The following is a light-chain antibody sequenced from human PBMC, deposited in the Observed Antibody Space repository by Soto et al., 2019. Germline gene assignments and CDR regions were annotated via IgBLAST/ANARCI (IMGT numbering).Light chain of an antibody. CDR3: QQYNDWPPWT. CDR1: QSVSNT. V-gene: IGKV3-15*01. J-gene: IGKJ1*01. Sequence: DILMPPSPAPLSVSPGDRATLSCRASQSVSNTLAWYQQRPGQAPRLLIYGASTRATGIPARFSGSGSGTEFTRTISSLQSEDVAVYYCQQYNDWPPWTFGQGTKVEIQ. CDR2: GAS.